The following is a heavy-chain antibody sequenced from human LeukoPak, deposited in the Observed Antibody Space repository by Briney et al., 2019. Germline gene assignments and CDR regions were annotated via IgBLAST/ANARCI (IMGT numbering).Heavy chain of an antibody. CDR3: ARSYSGSFLY. CDR2: VYHGGNT. J-gene: IGHJ1*01. Sequence: SQTLSLTCTVSGYSISNGYYWAWIRQPPGKGLEFIGSVYHGGNTYDEASLKSRVTISLDTSKNQFSLRLSSVTAADTAVYYCARSYSGSFLYWGQGSLVTVSS. V-gene: IGHV4-38-2*02. CDR1: GYSISNGYY. D-gene: IGHD1-26*01.